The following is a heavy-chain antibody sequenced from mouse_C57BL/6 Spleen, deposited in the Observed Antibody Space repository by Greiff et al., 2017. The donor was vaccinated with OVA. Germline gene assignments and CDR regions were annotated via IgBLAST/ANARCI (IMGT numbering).Heavy chain of an antibody. CDR3: ARSFITTVVAGNY. V-gene: IGHV1-55*01. CDR2: IYPGSGST. Sequence: VQLQQPGAELAKPGASVKMSCKASGYTFTSYWITWVKQRPGQGLEWIGDIYPGSGSTNYNEKFKSKATLTVDTSSSTAYMQLSSLTSEDSAVYYCARSFITTVVAGNYWGQGTTLTVSS. CDR1: GYTFTSYW. D-gene: IGHD1-1*01. J-gene: IGHJ2*01.